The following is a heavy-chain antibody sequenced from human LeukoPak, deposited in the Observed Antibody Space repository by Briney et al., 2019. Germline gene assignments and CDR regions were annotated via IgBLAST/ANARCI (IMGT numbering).Heavy chain of an antibody. CDR1: GFTFGDYA. J-gene: IGHJ6*03. CDR2: IRTEAYDGAT. Sequence: PGGSLRLSCAASGFTFGDYAMNWVRQAPGKGLEWVGFIRTEAYDGATDYGASVKGRFTISRDDSKNIAYLQMNSLNTEDTAVYYCTRTFGYYYFYMDVWGKGTTVIVSS. V-gene: IGHV3-49*04. D-gene: IGHD3-16*01. CDR3: TRTFGYYYFYMDV.